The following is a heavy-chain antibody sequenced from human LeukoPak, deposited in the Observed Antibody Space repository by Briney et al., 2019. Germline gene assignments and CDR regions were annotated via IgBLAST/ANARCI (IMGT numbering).Heavy chain of an antibody. CDR3: ARDLWYYGTDV. V-gene: IGHV3-30-3*01. CDR1: GFTFSSYA. Sequence: QPGGSLRLSCAASGFTFSSYAMHWVRQAPGKGLEWVAVISYDGSNKYYADSVKGRFTISRDNSKNTLYLQMNSLRAEDTAVYYCARDLWYYGTDVWGQGTTVTVSS. CDR2: ISYDGSNK. J-gene: IGHJ6*02.